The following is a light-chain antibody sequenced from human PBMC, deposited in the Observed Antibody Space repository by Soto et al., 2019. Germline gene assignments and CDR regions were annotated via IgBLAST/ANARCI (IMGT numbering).Light chain of an antibody. CDR2: DAS. CDR1: QSVSSY. CDR3: RQRSNWPAT. Sequence: PGERATLSCRASQSVSSYLAWYQQKPGQAPRLLIHDASNRATGIPARFSGSGSGTDFTLTISSLEPEDFAVYYCRQRSNWPATFGKGTKVEIK. V-gene: IGKV3-11*01. J-gene: IGKJ1*01.